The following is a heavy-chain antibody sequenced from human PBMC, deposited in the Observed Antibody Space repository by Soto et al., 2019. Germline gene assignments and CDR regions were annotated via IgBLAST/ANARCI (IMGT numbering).Heavy chain of an antibody. J-gene: IGHJ4*02. CDR3: ATGQAATYFDY. V-gene: IGHV4-4*02. D-gene: IGHD6-13*01. CDR1: GGSISSGNC. CDR2: IYPSGST. Sequence: QVQLQESGPGLVKPSGTLSLTCAVSGGSISSGNCWCWVRQPPGKGREWIVEIYPSGSTNYNPSPTSRVTISADKTKNQLSLKLSSVTAADTAVYYCATGQAATYFDYWGQGTLVTVSS.